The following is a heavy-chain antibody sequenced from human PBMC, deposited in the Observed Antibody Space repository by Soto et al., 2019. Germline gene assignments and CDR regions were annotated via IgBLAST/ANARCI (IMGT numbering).Heavy chain of an antibody. J-gene: IGHJ4*02. CDR1: GFTFSSYA. D-gene: IGHD3-3*01. V-gene: IGHV3-23*01. Sequence: GGSLRLSCAASGFTFSSYAMSWVRQAPGKGLEWVSAISGSGGSTYYADSVKGRFTISRDNSKNTLYLQMNSLRAEDTAVYYCAKDRGGNKVRHLLRFLEWLLDYWGQGTLVTVSS. CDR2: ISGSGGST. CDR3: AKDRGGNKVRHLLRFLEWLLDY.